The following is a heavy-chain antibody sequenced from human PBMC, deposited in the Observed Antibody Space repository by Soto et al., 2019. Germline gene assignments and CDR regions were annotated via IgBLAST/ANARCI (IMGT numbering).Heavy chain of an antibody. D-gene: IGHD5-18*01. Sequence: PSETLSLTCAVSGGSSRQSSYFWGWIRQPPGKGLEWIASVYYSGTPYYNQSLKSRVTISIDTSKTQISLKLKSLTAADTAVYYCARADTAMDPPGSWGQGTTVTVSS. CDR3: ARADTAMDPPGS. J-gene: IGHJ6*02. V-gene: IGHV4-39*01. CDR1: GGSSRQSSYF. CDR2: VYYSGTP.